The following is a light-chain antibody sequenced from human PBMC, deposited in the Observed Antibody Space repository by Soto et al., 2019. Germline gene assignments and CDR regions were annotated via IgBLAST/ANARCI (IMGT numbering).Light chain of an antibody. CDR2: DAS. CDR1: QSVSSY. Sequence: EIVLTQSPAPLSLSSGERAHLSCRASQSVSSYLAWYQQKPGQAPRLLIYDASNRATGIPARFSGSGSGTDFTLTISSLEPEDFAVYYCQQRSNWPPITFGQGTLLEIK. CDR3: QQRSNWPPIT. V-gene: IGKV3-11*01. J-gene: IGKJ5*01.